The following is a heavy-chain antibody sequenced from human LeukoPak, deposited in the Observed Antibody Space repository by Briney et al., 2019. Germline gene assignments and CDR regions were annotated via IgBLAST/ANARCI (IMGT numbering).Heavy chain of an antibody. CDR2: ISSSGSYI. D-gene: IGHD4-17*01. J-gene: IGHJ4*02. V-gene: IGHV3-48*03. CDR3: TRDYGARDD. CDR1: GFTFSSNE. Sequence: PGGSLRLPCAASGFTFSSNEVNWVRKAPGKGLEWVSSISSSGSYIHYADSVKGRFTVSRDNGNNTLYLDMNGLSAEDSAIYYCTRDYGARDDWGQGTLVTVSS.